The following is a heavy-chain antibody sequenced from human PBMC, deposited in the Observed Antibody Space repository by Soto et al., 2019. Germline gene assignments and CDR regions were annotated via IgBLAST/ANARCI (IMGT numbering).Heavy chain of an antibody. Sequence: SETLSLTCTVSGGSISSGGYYWSWIRQHPGKGLEWIGYIYYSGSTNYNPSLKSRVTISVDTSKNQFSLKLSSVTAADTAVYFCGRHDSSGWYGRYFDYWGQGILVTVSS. CDR3: GRHDSSGWYGRYFDY. D-gene: IGHD6-19*01. J-gene: IGHJ4*02. V-gene: IGHV4-61*08. CDR2: IYYSGST. CDR1: GGSISSGGYY.